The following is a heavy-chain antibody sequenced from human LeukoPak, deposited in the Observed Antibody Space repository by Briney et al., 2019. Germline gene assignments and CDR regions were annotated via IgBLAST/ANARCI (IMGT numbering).Heavy chain of an antibody. Sequence: GGSLRLSCAASAFIFSDYSMNWVRQTPGKGLEWVSSISSNSYYIYYADSVRGRFTISRDNSKNSLSLQMNSLRAEDTAVYYCAREDGYSDSSEFDYWGQGTLVLVSS. CDR3: AREDGYSDSSEFDY. V-gene: IGHV3-21*01. CDR2: ISSNSYYI. D-gene: IGHD5-24*01. CDR1: AFIFSDYS. J-gene: IGHJ4*02.